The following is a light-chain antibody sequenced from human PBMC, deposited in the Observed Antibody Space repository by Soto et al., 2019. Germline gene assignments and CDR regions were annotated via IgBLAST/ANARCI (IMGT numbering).Light chain of an antibody. J-gene: IGKJ2*01. Sequence: EIVVTQSPATLSVSPGERVTLSGRASESLSTYLAWYQQKPGQAPRLLIYGASTKATGIPARFSGSGSATDFTLTISSLQSEDFAVYYCQSYNDWPFTFGQGTKVDIK. CDR1: ESLSTY. CDR2: GAS. V-gene: IGKV3-15*01. CDR3: QSYNDWPFT.